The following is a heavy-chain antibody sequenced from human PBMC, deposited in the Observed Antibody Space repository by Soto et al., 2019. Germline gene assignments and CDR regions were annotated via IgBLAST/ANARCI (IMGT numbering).Heavy chain of an antibody. J-gene: IGHJ4*02. CDR2: IIPIFGTA. D-gene: IGHD2-15*01. CDR3: ARGAEFQETPYYFDY. V-gene: IGHV1-69*13. CDR1: GGTFSSYA. Sequence: GASVKVSCKASGGTFSSYATSWVRQAPGQGLEWMGGIIPIFGTANYAQKFQGRVTITADESTSTAYMELSSLRSEDTAVYYCARGAEFQETPYYFDYWGQGTLVTVSS.